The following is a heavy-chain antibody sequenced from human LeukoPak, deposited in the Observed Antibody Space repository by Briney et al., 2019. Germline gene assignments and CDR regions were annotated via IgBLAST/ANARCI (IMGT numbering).Heavy chain of an antibody. CDR2: INPNSGGT. CDR3: ARDLYYYASGSYARPYYFDY. Sequence: ASVKVSCKASGYTFTSYGISWVRQAPGQGLEWMGWINPNSGGTNYAQKFQGRVTMTRDTSISTAYMELSRLTSDDTAVYYCARDLYYYASGSYARPYYFDYWGQGTLVTVSS. J-gene: IGHJ4*02. V-gene: IGHV1-2*02. CDR1: GYTFTSYG. D-gene: IGHD3-10*01.